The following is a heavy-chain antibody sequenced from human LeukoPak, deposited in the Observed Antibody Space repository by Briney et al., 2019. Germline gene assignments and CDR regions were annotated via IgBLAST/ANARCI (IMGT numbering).Heavy chain of an antibody. J-gene: IGHJ4*02. CDR3: ARGLYSSSP. CDR1: GFTFSSYA. D-gene: IGHD6-6*01. V-gene: IGHV3-23*01. CDR2: ISGRGFT. Sequence: GGSLRLSCAASGFTFSSYAMSWVRQAPGKGLEWVSAISGRGFTYYADSVKGRFTISRDNSKNTLYLQMNSRRAEDTAVYYCARGLYSSSPWGQGTLVTVSS.